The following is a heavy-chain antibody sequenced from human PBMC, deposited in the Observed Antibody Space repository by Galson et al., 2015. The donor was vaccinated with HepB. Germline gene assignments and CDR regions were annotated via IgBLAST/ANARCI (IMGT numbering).Heavy chain of an antibody. D-gene: IGHD6-13*01. Sequence: SVKVSCKASGFTFSSSVVQWVRQARGQRLEWIGRIVGGSGNTNYAQKFQGRVTITRDMSTSTAYMELSSLRFEDTAVYYCAAGQWYSSSWGQGTLVTVSS. V-gene: IGHV1-58*01. CDR1: GFTFSSSV. CDR3: AAGQWYSSS. J-gene: IGHJ4*02. CDR2: IVGGSGNT.